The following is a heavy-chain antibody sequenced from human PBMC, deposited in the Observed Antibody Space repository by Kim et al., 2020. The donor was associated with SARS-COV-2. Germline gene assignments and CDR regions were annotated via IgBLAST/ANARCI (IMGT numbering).Heavy chain of an antibody. CDR1: GFTFDDYA. CDR3: AKDIHYYDSSGYYYVVPGYFQH. CDR2: ISGDGGST. Sequence: GGSLRLSCAASGFTFDDYAMHWVRQAPGKGLEWVSLISGDGGSTYYADSVKGRFTISRDNSKNSLYLQMNSLRTEDTALYYCAKDIHYYDSSGYYYVVPGYFQHWGQGTLVTVSS. D-gene: IGHD3-22*01. V-gene: IGHV3-43*02. J-gene: IGHJ1*01.